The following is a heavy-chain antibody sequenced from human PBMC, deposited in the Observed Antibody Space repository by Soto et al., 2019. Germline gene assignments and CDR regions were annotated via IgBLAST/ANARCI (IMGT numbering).Heavy chain of an antibody. CDR2: ISGSGGST. CDR1: GFTFSSSA. V-gene: IGHV3-23*01. CDR3: VTRFTIVVVPAAPFVY. D-gene: IGHD2-2*01. J-gene: IGHJ4*02. Sequence: EVQLLESGGGLVQPGGSLRLSCAASGFTFSSSAMSWVRQAPGKGLEWVSGISGSGGSTYSADSVKGRFTMSRDNSKNTLYLQMYSLRAEDTAVYYCVTRFTIVVVPAAPFVYWGQGTLVTVSS.